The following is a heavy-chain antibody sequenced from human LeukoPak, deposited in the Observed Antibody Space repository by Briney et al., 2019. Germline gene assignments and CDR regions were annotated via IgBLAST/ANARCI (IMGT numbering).Heavy chain of an antibody. V-gene: IGHV4-59*08. Sequence: SETLSLTCTVSGGSISSYYWSWIRQPPGKGLEWIGYIYYSGSTNYNPSLKSRVTISVDTSKNQFSLKLSSVTAADTAVYYCARHLRFDGSYPGGFGYWGQGTLVTVSS. D-gene: IGHD1-26*01. CDR3: ARHLRFDGSYPGGFGY. CDR1: GGSISSYY. J-gene: IGHJ4*02. CDR2: IYYSGST.